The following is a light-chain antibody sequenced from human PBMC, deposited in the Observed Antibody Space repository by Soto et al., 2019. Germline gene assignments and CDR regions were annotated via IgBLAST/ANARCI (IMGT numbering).Light chain of an antibody. CDR3: ATWDDSLSGPV. V-gene: IGLV1-47*02. CDR2: SNN. CDR1: ISNIGNNY. Sequence: QSALTQPPSASGTPGQRVIISCSGGISNIGNNYVFWYQQLPRTAPKLPIYSNNQRSSGVPDRFSGSKSSLSASLAISGLRSEDEADYFCATWDDSLSGPVFGGGTQLTVL. J-gene: IGLJ3*02.